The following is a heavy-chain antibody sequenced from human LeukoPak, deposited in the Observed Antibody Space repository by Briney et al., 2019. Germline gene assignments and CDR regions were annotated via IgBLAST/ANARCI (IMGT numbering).Heavy chain of an antibody. V-gene: IGHV4-4*07. D-gene: IGHD1-14*01. J-gene: IGHJ6*02. CDR1: GGSFSNYY. CDR2: IYTSGST. Sequence: PSETLSLTCTVSGGSFSNYYWSWIRQPAGKGLEWIGRIYTSGSTNYNPSVTSRVTMSVDTSNNQFSLKLTSVTAADTAVYYCARRPPQYYGMDVWGQGTTVTVSS. CDR3: ARRPPQYYGMDV.